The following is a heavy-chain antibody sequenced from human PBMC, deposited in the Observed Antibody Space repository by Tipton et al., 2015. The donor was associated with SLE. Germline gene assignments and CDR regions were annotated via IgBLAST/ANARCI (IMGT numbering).Heavy chain of an antibody. CDR2: ISSDGGAT. D-gene: IGHD3-16*01. J-gene: IGHJ4*02. Sequence: SLRLSCAASGFTFSSYAMNWVRQAPGKGLEWVSLISSDGGATYYADSLKGRFTMSRDNSKNSLYLQMNSLRTEDTALYYCAQGDSGTSRLLAFAYWGQGTLVTVSS. V-gene: IGHV3-43*02. CDR3: AQGDSGTSRLLAFAY. CDR1: GFTFSSYA.